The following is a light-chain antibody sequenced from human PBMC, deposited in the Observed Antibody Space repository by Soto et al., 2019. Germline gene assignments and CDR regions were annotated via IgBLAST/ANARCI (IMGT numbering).Light chain of an antibody. Sequence: QSALTQPASVSGSPGQSITISCTGTSSDVGDYNYVSWYQQHPGKAPKLVIFDVSDRPSGVSDRFSGSTSGNTASLTISGLQAEDEADYYCSSYTSSSTRVFGTGTNVTVL. CDR3: SSYTSSSTRV. CDR2: DVS. CDR1: SSDVGDYNY. J-gene: IGLJ1*01. V-gene: IGLV2-14*01.